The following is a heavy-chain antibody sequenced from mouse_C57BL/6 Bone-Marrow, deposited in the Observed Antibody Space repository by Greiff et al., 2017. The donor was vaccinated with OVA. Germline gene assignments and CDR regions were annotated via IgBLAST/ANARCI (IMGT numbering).Heavy chain of an antibody. J-gene: IGHJ1*03. V-gene: IGHV1-15*01. CDR1: GYTFTDYE. CDR3: TREGYYGSSYGWYFDV. Sequence: VQLQQSGAELVRPGASVTLSCKASGYTFTDYEMHWVKQTPVHGLEWIGAIDPETGGTAYNQKFKGKAILTADKSSSTAYMELRSLTSEDSAVYYCTREGYYGSSYGWYFDVWGTGTTVTVSS. D-gene: IGHD1-1*01. CDR2: IDPETGGT.